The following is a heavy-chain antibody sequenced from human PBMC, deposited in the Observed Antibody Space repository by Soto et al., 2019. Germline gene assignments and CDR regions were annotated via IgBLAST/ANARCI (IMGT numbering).Heavy chain of an antibody. V-gene: IGHV4-30-2*01. CDR1: GGSISSGGYA. CDR2: IYHSGYT. J-gene: IGHJ5*02. D-gene: IGHD1-7*01. CDR3: ARDSLTGNYFDP. Sequence: QMRLQESGSGLVKPSQTLSLTCAVSGGSISSGGYAWNWIRQPPGKGLEWIGYIYHSGYTSYNPSLKSLVTISVAKSKNQFSLDLSFVTAADTAVYYCARDSLTGNYFDPWGQGTLVTVSS.